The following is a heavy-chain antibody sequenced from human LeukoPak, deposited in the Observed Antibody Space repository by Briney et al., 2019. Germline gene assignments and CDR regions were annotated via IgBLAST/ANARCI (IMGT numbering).Heavy chain of an antibody. CDR2: INGGGGAT. Sequence: GGSLRLSCAASGFTFSGYAMSWVRQAPGKGLEWVSAINGGGGATYYTDSVKGWFTISRDNSKNTLNLQMNSLRVDDTAVFYCARQIPGSGQGFDSWGQGTLVTVSS. D-gene: IGHD3-10*01. CDR1: GFTFSGYA. CDR3: ARQIPGSGQGFDS. V-gene: IGHV3-23*01. J-gene: IGHJ5*01.